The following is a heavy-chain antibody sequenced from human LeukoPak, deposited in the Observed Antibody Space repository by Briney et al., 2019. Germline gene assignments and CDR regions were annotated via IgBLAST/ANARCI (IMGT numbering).Heavy chain of an antibody. J-gene: IGHJ4*02. V-gene: IGHV3-21*01. CDR2: ISSSSSYI. Sequence: GGSLRLSCAASGFTFSSYSINWVRQAPGKGLEWVSSISSSSSYIYYADSVKGRFTISRDNAKNSLYLQMNSLRAEDTAVYYCARDSDSSGYPSLDYWGQGTLVTVSS. D-gene: IGHD3-22*01. CDR3: ARDSDSSGYPSLDY. CDR1: GFTFSSYS.